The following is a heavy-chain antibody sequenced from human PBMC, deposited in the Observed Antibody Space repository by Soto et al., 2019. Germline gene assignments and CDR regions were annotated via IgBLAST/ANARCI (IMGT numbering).Heavy chain of an antibody. J-gene: IGHJ6*02. Sequence: PGGSLRLSCAASGFSFSNYAMNCVRQAPGKGLEWVSVISGSGGSASYADSVHGRFTISRDNSNNTLYLQMNSLRAEDAAVYYCARVGPDYSNYIYYYYYGMDVWGQGTTVTVSS. CDR3: ARVGPDYSNYIYYYYYGMDV. D-gene: IGHD4-4*01. V-gene: IGHV3-23*01. CDR1: GFSFSNYA. CDR2: ISGSGGSA.